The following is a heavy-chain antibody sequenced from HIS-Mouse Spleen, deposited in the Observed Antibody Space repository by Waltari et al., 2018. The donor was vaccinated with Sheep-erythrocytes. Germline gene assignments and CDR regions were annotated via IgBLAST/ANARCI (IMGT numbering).Heavy chain of an antibody. D-gene: IGHD4-17*01. CDR3: ARGHPDYGDYDAFDI. Sequence: EVQLVESGGGLIQPGGSLRLSCAASGFTVSSNYMSWVRQAPGKGLACVSVIYSASRTDYADSVKGRFTISRDNSKNTLYLQMNSLRAEDTAVYYCARGHPDYGDYDAFDIWGQGTMVTVSS. V-gene: IGHV3-53*01. J-gene: IGHJ3*02. CDR1: GFTVSSNY. CDR2: IYSASRT.